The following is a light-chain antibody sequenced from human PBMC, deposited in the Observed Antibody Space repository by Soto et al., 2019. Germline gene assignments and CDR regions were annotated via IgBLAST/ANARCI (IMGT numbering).Light chain of an antibody. Sequence: DILITESPSSLSASVGDRVTITCRASQTISTWMSWYQQKPGQAPKLLVYDASTLQSGVASRFSGSGSGTDFTLTISSLQPEDVAAYYCQKYNSAPLTFGGGTKVDI. CDR1: QTISTW. V-gene: IGKV1-5*01. J-gene: IGKJ4*01. CDR2: DAS. CDR3: QKYNSAPLT.